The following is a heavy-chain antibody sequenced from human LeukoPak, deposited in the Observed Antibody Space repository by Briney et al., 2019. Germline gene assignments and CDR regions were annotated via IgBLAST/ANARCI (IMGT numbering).Heavy chain of an antibody. Sequence: PSETLSLTCTVSGGSISSSSYYWGWIRQPPGKGLEWIGSIYYSGSTYYNPSLKSRVTISVDTSKNQFSLKLSSETAADTAVYYCARDIRYFDWLGHYFDYWGQGTLVTVSS. CDR3: ARDIRYFDWLGHYFDY. D-gene: IGHD3-9*01. J-gene: IGHJ4*02. CDR1: GGSISSSSYY. V-gene: IGHV4-39*07. CDR2: IYYSGST.